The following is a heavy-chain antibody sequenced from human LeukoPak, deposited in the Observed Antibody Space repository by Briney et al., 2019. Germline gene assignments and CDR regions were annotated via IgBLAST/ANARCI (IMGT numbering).Heavy chain of an antibody. CDR3: AGRVNGYTADY. J-gene: IGHJ4*02. D-gene: IGHD5-18*01. CDR2: IYPGDSDT. Sequence: GESLKISCKASGYRFTTYWIGWVRQMPGKGLEWMGIIYPGDSDTRYSPSFQGQVTLSVDNSINTAYLQWRSLKASDTAMYYCAGRVNGYTADYWGQGTLVTVSS. CDR1: GYRFTTYW. V-gene: IGHV5-51*01.